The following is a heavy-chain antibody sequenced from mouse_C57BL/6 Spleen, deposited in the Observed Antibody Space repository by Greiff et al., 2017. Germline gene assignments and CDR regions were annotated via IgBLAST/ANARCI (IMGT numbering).Heavy chain of an antibody. J-gene: IGHJ2*01. CDR1: GYTFTSYW. V-gene: IGHV1-50*01. CDR3: ARQGYYGSSGY. Sequence: QVQLQQPGAEPVKPGASVKLSCTASGYTFTSYWMQWVKQRPGQGLEWFGEIDPSDSYTTYHQKFKGKATLTVDTSSSTAYMQLSSLTSEDSAVYFCARQGYYGSSGYRGQDTTLTVSS. D-gene: IGHD1-1*01. CDR2: IDPSDSYT.